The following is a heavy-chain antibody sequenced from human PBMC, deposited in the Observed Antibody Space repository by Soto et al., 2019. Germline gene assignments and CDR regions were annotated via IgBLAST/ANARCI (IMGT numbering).Heavy chain of an antibody. V-gene: IGHV3-23*01. CDR3: AKDNLIAVAGDFQH. Sequence: GGSLRLSCAASGFTFSSYAMSWVRQAPGKGLEWVSAISGSGGSTYYADSVKGRLTISRDNSKNTLYLQMNSLRAEDTAVYYCAKDNLIAVAGDFQHWGQGTLVTVSS. D-gene: IGHD6-19*01. CDR1: GFTFSSYA. J-gene: IGHJ1*01. CDR2: ISGSGGST.